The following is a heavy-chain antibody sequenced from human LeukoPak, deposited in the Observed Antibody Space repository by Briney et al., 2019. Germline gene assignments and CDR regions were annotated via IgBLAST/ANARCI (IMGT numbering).Heavy chain of an antibody. CDR1: GGTFSSYA. Sequence: GASVKVSCKASGGTFSSYAISWVRQAPGQGLERMGGIIPLFGTADYIQKFQGRVTITADKATSTAYTELSSLRSEDTAVYYCALYFSGSFDIWGQGTVVTVSS. CDR2: IIPLFGTA. J-gene: IGHJ3*02. D-gene: IGHD2-2*02. V-gene: IGHV1-69*06. CDR3: ALYFSGSFDI.